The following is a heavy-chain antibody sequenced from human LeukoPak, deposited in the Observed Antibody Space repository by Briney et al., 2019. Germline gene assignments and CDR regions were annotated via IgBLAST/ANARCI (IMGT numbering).Heavy chain of an antibody. D-gene: IGHD5-12*01. CDR2: ISYDGSNK. V-gene: IGHV3-30*18. J-gene: IGHJ4*02. CDR1: GFTFSSYG. CDR3: AKPQSGYDFYFDY. Sequence: PGGSLRLSCAASGFTFSSYGMHWVRQAPGKGLGWVAVISYDGSNKYYADSVKGRFTISRDNSKNTLYLQMNSLRAEDTAVYYCAKPQSGYDFYFDYWGQGTLVTVSS.